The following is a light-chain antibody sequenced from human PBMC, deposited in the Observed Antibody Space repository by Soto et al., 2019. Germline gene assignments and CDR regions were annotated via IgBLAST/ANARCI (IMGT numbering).Light chain of an antibody. CDR3: CSYAGSRTFI. CDR1: STDVGRYNL. V-gene: IGLV2-23*01. Sequence: QSALTQPASVSGSPGQSITVSCTGTSTDVGRYNLVSWYQQHPGKAPKLIIYEGSKRPSGLFNRFSGSNSGNTASLTISGLQAEDEADYYCCSYAGSRTFIFGGGTKLTVL. CDR2: EGS. J-gene: IGLJ2*01.